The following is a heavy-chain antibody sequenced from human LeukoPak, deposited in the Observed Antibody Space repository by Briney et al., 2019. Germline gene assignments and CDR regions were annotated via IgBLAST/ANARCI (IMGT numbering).Heavy chain of an antibody. V-gene: IGHV7-4-1*02. D-gene: IGHD2-8*01. CDR3: ARMGYCTRATCGGAFDF. CDR1: EYTFTSYA. J-gene: IGHJ4*02. Sequence: ASVKVSCKASEYTFTSYAMNWVRQAPGQGLEWMGWINTNTENPAYAQGFTGRFVFSVDISVSTAYLQINSLKAEDTAVYYCARMGYCTRATCGGAFDFWGQGTLVTVSS. CDR2: INTNTENP.